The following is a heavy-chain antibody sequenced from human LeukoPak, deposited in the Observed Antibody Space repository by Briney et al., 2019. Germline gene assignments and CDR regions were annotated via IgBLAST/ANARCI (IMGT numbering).Heavy chain of an antibody. CDR2: ISAYNGNT. Sequence: ASVKVSCKASGYTFTSYGISWVRQAPGQGLEWMGWISAYNGNTNYAQKLQGRVTMTTDTSTSTAYMELRSLRSDDTAVYYCARVASSITMISRGFDPWGQGTLVTVSS. CDR3: ARVASSITMISRGFDP. J-gene: IGHJ5*02. D-gene: IGHD3-22*01. V-gene: IGHV1-18*01. CDR1: GYTFTSYG.